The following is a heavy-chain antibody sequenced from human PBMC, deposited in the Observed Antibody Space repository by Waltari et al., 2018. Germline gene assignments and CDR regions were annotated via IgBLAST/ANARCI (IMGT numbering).Heavy chain of an antibody. CDR1: GFSLTTTGMS. Sequence: QVTLRESGPALVKPTQTLTLTCTFSGFSLTTTGMSGAWIRQPPGKALGWLALLDSYDDKYYTTSLKTRLTISRDTSKSQVVLRMTNMYPVDTATYFCARVTKGGNSYFDFWGQGTLVTVSS. V-gene: IGHV2-70*01. D-gene: IGHD2-21*02. CDR2: LDSYDDK. CDR3: ARVTKGGNSYFDF. J-gene: IGHJ4*02.